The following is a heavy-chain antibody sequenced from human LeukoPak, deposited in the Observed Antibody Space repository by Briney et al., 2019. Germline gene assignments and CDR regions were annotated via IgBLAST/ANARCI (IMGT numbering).Heavy chain of an antibody. CDR3: ARSLLWALDY. CDR1: GFTFSSYS. Sequence: AGSLRLSCAGSGFTFSSYSMNWVRQAPGKGLEWISYISSTSSTIYYADSVKGRFTISRDNAKNSLYLQMNSLRAEDTAVYYCARSLLWALDYWGQGTLVTVSS. V-gene: IGHV3-48*01. D-gene: IGHD1-26*01. CDR2: ISSTSSTI. J-gene: IGHJ4*02.